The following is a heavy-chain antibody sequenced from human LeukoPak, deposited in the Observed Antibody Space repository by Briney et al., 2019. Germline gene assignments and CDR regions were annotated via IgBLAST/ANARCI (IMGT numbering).Heavy chain of an antibody. J-gene: IGHJ5*02. CDR2: INHSGST. D-gene: IGHD3-9*01. V-gene: IGHV4-34*01. CDR3: ARGAARASGYSVPFDP. CDR1: GGSFSGYY. Sequence: TSETLSLTCAVYGGSFSGYYWSWIRQPPGKGLEWIGEINHSGSTNYNPSLKSRVTISVDTSKNQFSLKLSSVTAADTAVYYCARGAARASGYSVPFDPWGQGTLVTVSS.